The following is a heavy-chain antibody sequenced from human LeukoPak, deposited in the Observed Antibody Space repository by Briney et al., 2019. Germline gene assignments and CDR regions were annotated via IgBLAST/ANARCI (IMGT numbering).Heavy chain of an antibody. CDR2: ISYDGSNK. J-gene: IGHJ4*02. CDR3: ANTPQLWTQFDY. V-gene: IGHV3-30*18. CDR1: GFTFSSYG. Sequence: GGSLRLSCAASGFTFSSYGMHWVRQAPGKGLEWVAVISYDGSNKYYADSVKGRFTISRDNSKNTLYLQMNSLRAEDMAVYYCANTPQLWTQFDYWGQGTLVTVSS. D-gene: IGHD1-1*01.